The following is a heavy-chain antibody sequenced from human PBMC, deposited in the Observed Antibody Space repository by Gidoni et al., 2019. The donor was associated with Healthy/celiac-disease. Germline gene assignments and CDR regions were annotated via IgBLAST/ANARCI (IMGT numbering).Heavy chain of an antibody. Sequence: EVQLVESGGGLVQPGGSLRLSCAASGFTFSSHWMSWVRQAPGKGLEWVANIKQDGSEKYYVDSVKGRFTISRDNAKNSLYLQMNSLRAEDTAVYYCARDNWSPEYYDFWSGYYIFDYWGQGTLVTVSS. V-gene: IGHV3-7*01. CDR3: ARDNWSPEYYDFWSGYYIFDY. D-gene: IGHD3-3*01. CDR1: GFTFSSHW. J-gene: IGHJ4*02. CDR2: IKQDGSEK.